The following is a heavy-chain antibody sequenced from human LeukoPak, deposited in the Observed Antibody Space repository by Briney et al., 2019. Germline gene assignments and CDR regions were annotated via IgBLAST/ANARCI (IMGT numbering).Heavy chain of an antibody. V-gene: IGHV1-18*01. CDR2: ISAYNGNT. Sequence: ASVKVSCKASGYTFSSYGITWVRQAPGQGLEWMGWISAYNGNTNYAQKLQGRVTMATDTSTSTAYMELRSLRSDDTAVYYCAIGRVGATAVNHWGQGTLVTVSS. CDR1: GYTFSSYG. J-gene: IGHJ4*02. D-gene: IGHD1-26*01. CDR3: AIGRVGATAVNH.